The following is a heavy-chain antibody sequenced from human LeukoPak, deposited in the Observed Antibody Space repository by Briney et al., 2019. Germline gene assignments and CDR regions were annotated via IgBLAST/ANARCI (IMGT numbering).Heavy chain of an antibody. V-gene: IGHV1-18*01. CDR1: GYTFTSYG. D-gene: IGHD3-22*01. CDR3: ARDSFDSSSYYDYYYYGMDV. Sequence: ASVKVSCKASGYTFTSYGISWVRQAPGQGLEWMGWISAYNGNTNYAQKLQGRVTMTTDTSMSTAYMELRSLRSDDTAVYSCARDSFDSSSYYDYYYYGMDVWGQGTTVTVSS. J-gene: IGHJ6*02. CDR2: ISAYNGNT.